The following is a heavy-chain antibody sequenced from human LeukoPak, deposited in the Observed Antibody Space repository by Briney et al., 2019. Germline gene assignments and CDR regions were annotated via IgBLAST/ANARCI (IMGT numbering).Heavy chain of an antibody. CDR2: ISAYNGNT. CDR1: GYTFTSYG. V-gene: IGHV1-18*01. Sequence: RGASVKVSCKASGYTFTSYGISWVRQAPGQGLEWMGWISAYNGNTNYAQKLQGRVTMTTDTSTSTAYMELRSLRSDDTAVYYCARDSYYDILTGYSNWFDPWGQGTLVTVSS. J-gene: IGHJ5*02. D-gene: IGHD3-9*01. CDR3: ARDSYYDILTGYSNWFDP.